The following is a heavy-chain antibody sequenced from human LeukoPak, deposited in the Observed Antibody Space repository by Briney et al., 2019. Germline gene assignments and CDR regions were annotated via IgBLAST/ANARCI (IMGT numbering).Heavy chain of an antibody. D-gene: IGHD6-13*01. CDR3: ATAYYSSSWYNY. Sequence: EASVNVSCKVSGYTLTELSMHWVRQAPGKGREWMGGFDPEDGETIYAQKFQGRVTMTEDTSADTAYMELSSLRSEDTAVYYCATAYYSSSWYNYWGQGTLVTVSS. V-gene: IGHV1-24*01. CDR2: FDPEDGET. CDR1: GYTLTELS. J-gene: IGHJ4*02.